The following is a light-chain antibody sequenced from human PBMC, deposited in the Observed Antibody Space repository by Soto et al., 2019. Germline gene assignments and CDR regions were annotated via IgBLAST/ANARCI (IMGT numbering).Light chain of an antibody. J-gene: IGLJ1*01. V-gene: IGLV1-40*01. Sequence: VLTPPPSVSGAPGQRVPISCTGSSSNIGANYDVHWYQHLPGAAPKLFIFSNTNRPSGVPDRFSGSRSGTSASLAITGLQAEDEADYYCQSYDSRLSAYVFGTGTKLTVL. CDR3: QSYDSRLSAYV. CDR2: SNT. CDR1: SSNIGANYD.